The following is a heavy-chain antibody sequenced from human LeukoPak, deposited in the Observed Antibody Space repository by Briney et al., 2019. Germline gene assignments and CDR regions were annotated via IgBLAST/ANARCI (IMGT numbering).Heavy chain of an antibody. CDR2: IRYDGSNK. CDR1: GFIFSSYG. J-gene: IGHJ4*02. D-gene: IGHD5-24*01. V-gene: IGHV3-30*02. CDR3: ARDWKIGDGYNFRASYYFDY. Sequence: PGGSLRLTCAASGFIFSSYGLHWVRQAPGKGLEWVAFIRYDGSNKYYADSVKGRFTISRDNSKNTLYLQMTSLRAEETAVYYCARDWKIGDGYNFRASYYFDYWGQGTLVTVSS.